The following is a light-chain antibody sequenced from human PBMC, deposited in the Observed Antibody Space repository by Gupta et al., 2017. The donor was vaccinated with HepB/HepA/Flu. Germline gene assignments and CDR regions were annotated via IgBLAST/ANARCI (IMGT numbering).Light chain of an antibody. CDR1: QDISTY. V-gene: IGKV1-33*01. Sequence: IQMTQSPSSLSASIGDRVTITCLANQDISTYLHWYQQKPGKAPNLLIHGASNVQKGVPSRFNGGGSATNFSFTISSRQPEDIATYYCQQEDNLPFTFGGGTRVEIK. CDR2: GAS. J-gene: IGKJ4*01. CDR3: QQEDNLPFT.